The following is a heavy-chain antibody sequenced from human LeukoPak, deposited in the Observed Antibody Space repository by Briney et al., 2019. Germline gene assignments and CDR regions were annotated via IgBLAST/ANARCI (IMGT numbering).Heavy chain of an antibody. Sequence: GGSLRLSCAASGFTFSSYGMHWVRQAPGKGLEWVAVISYDGSNKYYADSVKGRFTISRDNSKNTLYLQMNSLRAEDTAVYYCAKVGSGNRYYGMDVWGQGTTVTVSS. V-gene: IGHV3-30*18. D-gene: IGHD3-10*01. CDR1: GFTFSSYG. CDR3: AKVGSGNRYYGMDV. CDR2: ISYDGSNK. J-gene: IGHJ6*02.